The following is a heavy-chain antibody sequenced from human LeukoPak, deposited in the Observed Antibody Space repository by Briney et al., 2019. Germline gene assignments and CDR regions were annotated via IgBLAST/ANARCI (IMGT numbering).Heavy chain of an antibody. CDR2: INPNSGET. V-gene: IGHV1-2*02. CDR1: AYEFSDNY. CDR3: ARTFDFWSGKPSGY. Sequence: ASVKVSCKASAYEFSDNYIHWVRQAPGQGPEWMGWINPNSGETNSAQRFQGRVTMTRDTSISTAYMELNRPTSDDTAVYYCARTFDFWSGKPSGYWGQGTLVTVPS. D-gene: IGHD3-3*01. J-gene: IGHJ4*02.